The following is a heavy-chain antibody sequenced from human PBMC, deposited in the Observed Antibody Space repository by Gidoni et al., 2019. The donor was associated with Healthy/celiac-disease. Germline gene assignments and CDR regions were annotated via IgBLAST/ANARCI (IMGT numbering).Heavy chain of an antibody. CDR2: ISGSGGST. Sequence: EVQLLESGGGLVQPGGSLRLSCAASGFTFSSYAMSWVRQAPGKGLELVSAISGSGGSTYYADSVKGRFTISRDNSKNTLYLQMNSLRAEDTAVYYCAKPRGSYYYFDYWGQGTLVTVSS. D-gene: IGHD1-26*01. CDR3: AKPRGSYYYFDY. J-gene: IGHJ4*02. CDR1: GFTFSSYA. V-gene: IGHV3-23*01.